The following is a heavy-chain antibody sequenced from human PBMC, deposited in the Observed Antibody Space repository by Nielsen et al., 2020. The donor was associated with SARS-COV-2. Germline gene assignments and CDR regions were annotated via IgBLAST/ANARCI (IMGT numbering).Heavy chain of an antibody. D-gene: IGHD4-17*01. J-gene: IGHJ2*01. CDR3: ARVAMGMTAVTTNWYFDL. CDR1: GFTLTTYT. Sequence: GGSLRLSCGVAGFTLTTYTMIWVRQPPGKGLEWVSSISGSGSYIYYADSVKGRFTISRDTARNSLYLHMNSLRAEDTGVYFCARVAMGMTAVTTNWYFDLWGRGTLVTVSS. V-gene: IGHV3-21*01. CDR2: ISGSGSYI.